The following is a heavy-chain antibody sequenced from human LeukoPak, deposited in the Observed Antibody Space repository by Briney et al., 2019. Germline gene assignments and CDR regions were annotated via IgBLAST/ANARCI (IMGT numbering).Heavy chain of an antibody. D-gene: IGHD3-10*01. V-gene: IGHV4-38-2*02. CDR3: ARALKLWFGELSD. Sequence: KPSETLSLTCTVSGYSINSGYYWGWIRQPPGKGLEWIGSIYHTGSTYYNPSLKRPVTMPVDTSKNQFSLKLSSVTAADTAVYYCARALKLWFGELSDWGQGTLVTVSS. J-gene: IGHJ4*02. CDR1: GYSINSGYY. CDR2: IYHTGST.